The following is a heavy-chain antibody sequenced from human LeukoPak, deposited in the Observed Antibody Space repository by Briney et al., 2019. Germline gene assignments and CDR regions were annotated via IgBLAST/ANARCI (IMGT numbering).Heavy chain of an antibody. CDR3: ARVGTWELQRVFDF. J-gene: IGHJ4*02. Sequence: GGSLRLSCATFGFAFSDYWMTWVRQVPGKGLEWVANINREGNEKYHVDSVKGRFTISRDNAKNSVDLQMDSLRVEDTAVYYCARVGTWELQRVFDFWGQGTLVTVSS. CDR2: INREGNEK. V-gene: IGHV3-7*01. CDR1: GFAFSDYW. D-gene: IGHD1-26*01.